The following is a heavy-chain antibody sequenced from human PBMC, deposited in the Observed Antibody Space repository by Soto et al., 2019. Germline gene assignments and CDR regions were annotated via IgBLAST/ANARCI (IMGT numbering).Heavy chain of an antibody. CDR1: GGSISSGGYY. Sequence: QVQLQESGPGLVKPSQTLSLTCTVSGGSISSGGYYWSWIRQHPGKGLEWIGYIYYSGSTYYNPPPPSRVTTSVHTSKNPVSLKLSSVTAADTAVYYCARGGIAAAAPPDYWGQGTLVTVSS. V-gene: IGHV4-31*03. D-gene: IGHD6-13*01. CDR3: ARGGIAAAAPPDY. J-gene: IGHJ4*02. CDR2: IYYSGST.